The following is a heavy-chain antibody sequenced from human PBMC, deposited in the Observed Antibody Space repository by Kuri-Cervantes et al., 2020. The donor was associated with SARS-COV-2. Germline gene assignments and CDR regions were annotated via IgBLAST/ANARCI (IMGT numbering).Heavy chain of an antibody. CDR1: GFTFSSYA. CDR3: AREDTLMDV. D-gene: IGHD5-18*01. V-gene: IGHV3-30-3*01. J-gene: IGHJ6*04. Sequence: GGSLRLSCAASGFTFSSYAMHWVRQAPGKGLEWVAVISYDGSSKYYADSVKGRFTISRDNSKNTLYLQMNSLRAEDTAVYYCAREDTLMDVWGKGTTVTVSS. CDR2: ISYDGSSK.